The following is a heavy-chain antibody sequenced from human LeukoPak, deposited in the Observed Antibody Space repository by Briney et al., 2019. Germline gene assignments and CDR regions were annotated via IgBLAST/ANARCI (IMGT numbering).Heavy chain of an antibody. D-gene: IGHD2-8*01. J-gene: IGHJ6*03. Sequence: PGGSLRLSCSASGFTFTTYGMNWVRQAPGKGLEWVAVISYDGNNKYYADSVKGRFTISRDNSKNTLYLQMNSLRAEDTAVYYCAKQGMANYYYYYYMDVWGKGTTVTVSS. CDR2: ISYDGNNK. CDR3: AKQGMANYYYYYYMDV. CDR1: GFTFTTYG. V-gene: IGHV3-30*18.